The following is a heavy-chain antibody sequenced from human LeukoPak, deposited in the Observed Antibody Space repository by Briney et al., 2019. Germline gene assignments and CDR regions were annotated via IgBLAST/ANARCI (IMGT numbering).Heavy chain of an antibody. CDR3: ARSRAFNSGAFDP. Sequence: GGSLRLSCAASGFTFSSNYMSWVRQAPGKGLEWVSVIYSGGSTYYADSVKGRFTISRDNSKNTLYLQMNSLRAEDTAVYYCARSRAFNSGAFDPWGQGSLVTVSS. J-gene: IGHJ5*02. V-gene: IGHV3-53*01. CDR2: IYSGGST. CDR1: GFTFSSNY. D-gene: IGHD1-26*01.